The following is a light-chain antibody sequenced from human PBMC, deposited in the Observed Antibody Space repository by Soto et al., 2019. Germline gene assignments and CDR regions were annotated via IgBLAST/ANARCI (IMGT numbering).Light chain of an antibody. CDR1: TTDIGRYDY. Sequence: QSALTQPPSASGSPGQSVTISCTGTTTDIGRYDYVSWYQQRPGKAPKLMIYEVSQRPSGVPDRFSGSRSGNTASLTIFGLQADDEADYYCSSYAAGKNEVLFGGGTKLTVL. V-gene: IGLV2-8*01. CDR3: SSYAAGKNEVL. J-gene: IGLJ2*01. CDR2: EVS.